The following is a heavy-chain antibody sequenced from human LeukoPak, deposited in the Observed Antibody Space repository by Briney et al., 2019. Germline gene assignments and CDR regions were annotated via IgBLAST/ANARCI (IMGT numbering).Heavy chain of an antibody. CDR1: GGSFSDYF. CDR2: INHGGGT. Sequence: SETLSLTCAVYGGSFSDYFWNWIRQTPGKGLEWIGEINHGGGTNYNPSLKSRVSISVDTSKNQFSLKLTSVTAADTAVYYCTGDERRGTYGHWFDPWGQGTLVTVSS. CDR3: TGDERRGTYGHWFDP. D-gene: IGHD3-16*01. J-gene: IGHJ5*02. V-gene: IGHV4-34*01.